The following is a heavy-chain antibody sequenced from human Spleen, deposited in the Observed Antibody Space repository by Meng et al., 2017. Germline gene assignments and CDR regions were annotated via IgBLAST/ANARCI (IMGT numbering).Heavy chain of an antibody. V-gene: IGHV4-30-2*01. CDR2: INHSGST. D-gene: IGHD4-11*01. Sequence: QVQMQGSGPGLWKPSQTRSPTCAVCGGSISRGGYYWSWIRQPPGKGLEWIGEINHSGSTNYNPSLESRATISVDTSQNNLSLKLSSVTAADSAVYYCARGPTTMAHDFNYWGQGTLVTVSS. J-gene: IGHJ4*02. CDR3: ARGPTTMAHDFNY. CDR1: GGSISRGGYY.